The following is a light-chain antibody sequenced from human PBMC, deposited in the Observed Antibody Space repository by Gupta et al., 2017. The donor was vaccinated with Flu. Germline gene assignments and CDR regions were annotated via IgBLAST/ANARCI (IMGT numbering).Light chain of an antibody. CDR2: GNN. J-gene: IGLJ2*01. CDR1: SSNIGAGFD. V-gene: IGLV1-40*01. CDR3: QAYDNSLNGHVL. Sequence: QSVLTPPPSVSGAPGQRVTISCTESSSNIGAGFDVHWYQQLPGTAPKLLIFGNNNRPSGVPDRFSGSKSGTSASLAITGLQAEDEADYYCQAYDNSLNGHVLFGGGTKLTVL.